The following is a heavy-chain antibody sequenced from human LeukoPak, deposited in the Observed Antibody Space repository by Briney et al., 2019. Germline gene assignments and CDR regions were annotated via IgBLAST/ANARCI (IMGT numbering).Heavy chain of an antibody. J-gene: IGHJ4*02. V-gene: IGHV3-7*01. CDR3: ATGRSCTTCYLPDY. Sequence: PGGSLRLSCAASGYTFSNAWMSWVRQAPGKGLEWVANINQDGGEKYYVDSVKGRFTISRGSAKNSLYLQMNSLRAEDTAVYHCATGRSCTTCYLPDYWGQGTLVTVSS. CDR1: GYTFSNAW. D-gene: IGHD2-2*01. CDR2: INQDGGEK.